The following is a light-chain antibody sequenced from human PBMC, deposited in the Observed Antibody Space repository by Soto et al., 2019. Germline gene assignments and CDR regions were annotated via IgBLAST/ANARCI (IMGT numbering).Light chain of an antibody. Sequence: QSVLTQPASESGSPGQSITISCTGTSSDVGTYIYVSWYQQHPGKAPKLMIYDITNRPSGVSNRFSGSKSGNTASLTISGLQAEDDADYYCVSFTTSSSYVFGTGTKLTVL. CDR1: SSDVGTYIY. J-gene: IGLJ1*01. V-gene: IGLV2-14*01. CDR3: VSFTTSSSYV. CDR2: DIT.